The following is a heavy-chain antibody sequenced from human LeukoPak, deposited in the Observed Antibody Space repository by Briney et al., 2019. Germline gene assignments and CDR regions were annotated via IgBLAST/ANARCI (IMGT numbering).Heavy chain of an antibody. CDR1: GGSFSGYY. CDR3: ARGYPRYYYDSSGSTWLI. J-gene: IGHJ4*02. Sequence: SETLSHTCAVYGGSFSGYYWSWIRQPPGKGLEWIGEINHSGSTNYNPSLKSRVAISVDTSKNQFSLKLSSVTAADTAVYYCARGYPRYYYDSSGSTWLIWGQGTLVTVSS. CDR2: INHSGST. V-gene: IGHV4-34*01. D-gene: IGHD3-22*01.